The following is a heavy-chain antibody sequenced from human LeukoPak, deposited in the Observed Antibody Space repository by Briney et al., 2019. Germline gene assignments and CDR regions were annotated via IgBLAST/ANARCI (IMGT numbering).Heavy chain of an antibody. CDR3: ARDHGSSLDY. J-gene: IGHJ4*02. V-gene: IGHV1-2*02. CDR2: INPNSGGT. CDR1: GYTFTGYY. D-gene: IGHD6-13*01. Sequence: GASVKVSCRASGYTFTGYYIHWVRQAPGQGLEWMGWINPNSGGTNYAQKFQGRVTMTRDTSISTAYMELSRLTSDDTAVYYCARDHGSSLDYWGQGTLVTVSS.